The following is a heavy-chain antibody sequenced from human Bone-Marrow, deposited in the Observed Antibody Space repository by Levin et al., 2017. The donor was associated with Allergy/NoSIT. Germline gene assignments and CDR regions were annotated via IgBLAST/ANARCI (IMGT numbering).Heavy chain of an antibody. J-gene: IGHJ4*02. D-gene: IGHD4-17*01. CDR3: ARRDYGDYFDY. CDR1: DASITDYY. V-gene: IGHV4-59*01. Sequence: KSSETLSLTCTVSDASITDYYWTWIRQPPGKGLEWIGHSYYSGSTNYNPSLKSRVTISIDTSKNQFSLKLSSVTAADTAGYYCARRDYGDYFDYWGQGTLVTVSS. CDR2: SYYSGST.